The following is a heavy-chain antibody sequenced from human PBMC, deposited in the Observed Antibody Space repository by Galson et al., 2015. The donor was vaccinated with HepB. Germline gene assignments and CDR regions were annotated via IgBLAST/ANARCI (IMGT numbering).Heavy chain of an antibody. V-gene: IGHV3-23*01. CDR1: GFPFSYYA. D-gene: IGHD6-19*01. CDR3: AKVFPEKTDGWYRQALYYFDS. Sequence: SLRLSCAASGFPFSYYAMTWVRQAPGKGLEWVSAITPSGDNTYSADSLKGRFSISRDNSKNTVFLQMNSLRADDTAIYFWAKVFPEKTDGWYRQALYYFDSWGHGTWVTVSS. CDR2: ITPSGDNT. J-gene: IGHJ4*01.